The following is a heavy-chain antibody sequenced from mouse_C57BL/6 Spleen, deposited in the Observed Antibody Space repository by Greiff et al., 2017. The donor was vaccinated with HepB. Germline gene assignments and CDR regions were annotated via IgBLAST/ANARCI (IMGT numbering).Heavy chain of an antibody. CDR3: TRVADDGVY. J-gene: IGHJ2*01. Sequence: QVQLKESGAELVRPGASVTLSCKASGYTFTDYEMHWVKQTPVHGLEWIGAIDPETGGTAYNQKFKGKAILTADKSSSTAYMELRSLTSEDSAVYYCTRVADDGVYWGQGTTLTVSS. CDR1: GYTFTDYE. V-gene: IGHV1-15*01. CDR2: IDPETGGT. D-gene: IGHD2-12*01.